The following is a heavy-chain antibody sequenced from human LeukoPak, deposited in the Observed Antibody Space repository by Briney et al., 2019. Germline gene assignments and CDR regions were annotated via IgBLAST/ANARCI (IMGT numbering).Heavy chain of an antibody. V-gene: IGHV3-7*01. CDR3: ARASAVAGTRDY. CDR1: GLTFSNYA. Sequence: GGSLRLSCAASGLTFSNYAMSWVRQAPGKGLEWVANIKQEGSDKYYVDSVKGRFTISRDNAKNSLYLQMNSLRAEDTAIYYCARASAVAGTRDYWGQGTLVTVSS. CDR2: IKQEGSDK. D-gene: IGHD6-19*01. J-gene: IGHJ4*02.